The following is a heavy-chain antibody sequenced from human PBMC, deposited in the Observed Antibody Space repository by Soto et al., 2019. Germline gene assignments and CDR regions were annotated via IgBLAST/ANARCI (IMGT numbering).Heavy chain of an antibody. Sequence: QVQLVESGGGVVQPGRSLRLSCATSGFIFSSYVMHWVRQTPGKGLEWVALTSYDGSEKYYADSLKGRFTISRDNSKNTLYLQMNSLRTEDTAVYYCVRAEYYVSGNYYPIGYFDLWGRGPLVTVSS. D-gene: IGHD3-10*02. CDR1: GFIFSSYV. V-gene: IGHV3-30-3*01. J-gene: IGHJ2*01. CDR3: VRAEYYVSGNYYPIGYFDL. CDR2: TSYDGSEK.